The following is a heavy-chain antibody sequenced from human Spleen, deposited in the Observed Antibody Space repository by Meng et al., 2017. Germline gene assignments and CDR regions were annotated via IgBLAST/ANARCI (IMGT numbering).Heavy chain of an antibody. CDR1: GDTFTYYH. Sequence: QVQLVQSGADVLKPGASVKGSCKASGDTFTYYHIHWVRQAPGQGLEWVGINNPRDGDTSYSQKLRGRVTLTRDSSPSTAYMELSSLTSGDTAVYYCVRERDATYYFHNWGQGTLVTVSS. CDR3: VRERDATYYFHN. CDR2: NNPRDGDT. J-gene: IGHJ4*02. D-gene: IGHD5-24*01. V-gene: IGHV1-46*04.